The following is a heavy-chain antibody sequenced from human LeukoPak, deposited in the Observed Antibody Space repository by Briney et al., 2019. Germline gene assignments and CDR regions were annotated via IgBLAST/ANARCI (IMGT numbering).Heavy chain of an antibody. Sequence: ASVKVSCKASGYTFTSYGISWVRQAPGQGLEWMGWISAYNGNTNYAQKLQGRVTMTTDTSTSTAYMELRSLRSDDTAVYYCARNPYGGNPLGNAFDIWGQGTMVTVSS. CDR2: ISAYNGNT. V-gene: IGHV1-18*01. J-gene: IGHJ3*02. D-gene: IGHD4-23*01. CDR3: ARNPYGGNPLGNAFDI. CDR1: GYTFTSYG.